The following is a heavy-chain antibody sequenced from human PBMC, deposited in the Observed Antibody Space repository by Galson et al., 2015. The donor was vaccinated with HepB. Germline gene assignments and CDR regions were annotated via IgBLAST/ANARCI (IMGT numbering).Heavy chain of an antibody. CDR1: GFTFSSYS. V-gene: IGHV3-48*01. J-gene: IGHJ6*02. D-gene: IGHD6-6*01. Sequence: SLRLSCAASGFTFSSYSMNWVRQAPGKGLEWVSYISSSSSTIYYADSVKGRFTISRDNAKNSLYLQMNSLRAEDTAVYYCARGHEEAPSYYSYGMDVWGQGTTVTVSS. CDR2: ISSSSSTI. CDR3: ARGHEEAPSYYSYGMDV.